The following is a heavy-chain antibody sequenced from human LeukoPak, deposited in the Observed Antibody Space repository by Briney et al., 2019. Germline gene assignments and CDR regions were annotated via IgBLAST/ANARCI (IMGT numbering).Heavy chain of an antibody. CDR3: ARNKSTALGDY. V-gene: IGHV1-18*01. CDR1: GYAFSNSG. D-gene: IGHD2-2*01. Sequence: ASVKVSCKASGYAFSNSGISWVRQAPGQGLEGMGWITPNNGYAHYAQKLQGRVTMTTDTFTSTAYMELRSLRSDDTGVYYCARNKSTALGDYGGQGTLVSVSS. J-gene: IGHJ4*02. CDR2: ITPNNGYA.